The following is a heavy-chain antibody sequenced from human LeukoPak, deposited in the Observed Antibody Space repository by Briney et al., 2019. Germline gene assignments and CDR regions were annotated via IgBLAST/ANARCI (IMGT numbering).Heavy chain of an antibody. Sequence: SETLSLTCTVSNGSMYSYYWAWVRQPPGKGLEWIGYFYRGTTNSNPSLQSRVTISVDTSTNQVSLNLNSVTAADTAVYYCARHRAKGIASAGLEHWGWGILVTVSS. D-gene: IGHD6-13*01. J-gene: IGHJ1*01. CDR2: FYRGTT. CDR3: ARHRAKGIASAGLEH. CDR1: NGSMYSYY. V-gene: IGHV4-59*08.